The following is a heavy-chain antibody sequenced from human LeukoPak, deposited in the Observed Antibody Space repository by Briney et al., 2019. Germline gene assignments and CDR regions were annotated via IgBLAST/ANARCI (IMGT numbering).Heavy chain of an antibody. J-gene: IGHJ4*02. CDR1: GFTFSSYS. CDR3: ARDDHYGSAEYFFDY. CDR2: ISSSSSYI. Sequence: PGGSLRLSSAASGFTFSSYSMNWVRQAPGKGLEWVSSISSSSSYIYYADSVKGRFTISRDNAKNSLYLQMNSLRAEDTAVYYCARDDHYGSAEYFFDYWGQGTLVTVSS. D-gene: IGHD3-10*01. V-gene: IGHV3-21*01.